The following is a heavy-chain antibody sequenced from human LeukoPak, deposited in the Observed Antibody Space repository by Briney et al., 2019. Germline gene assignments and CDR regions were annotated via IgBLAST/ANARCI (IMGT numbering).Heavy chain of an antibody. CDR1: GYTFTGYY. CDR3: ARGALLDAFDI. V-gene: IGHV1-2*02. D-gene: IGHD2-15*01. J-gene: IGHJ3*02. Sequence: ASLKVSCKASGYTFTGYYMHWVRQAPGQGLEWMGWINPNSGVTNYAQKFQGRVTMTRDTSISTAYMELSRLRSDDTAVYYCARGALLDAFDIWGQGTMVTVSS. CDR2: INPNSGVT.